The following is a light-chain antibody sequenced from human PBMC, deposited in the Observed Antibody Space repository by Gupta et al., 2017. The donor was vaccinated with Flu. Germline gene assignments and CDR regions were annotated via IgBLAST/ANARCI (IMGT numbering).Light chain of an antibody. CDR2: GNS. Sequence: QSVLTQPPSVSGAAAPRVTISCTGSSSNIGAGHDVHWYQQLPGAAPKLLIYGNSNRPSGVPDRFSGSKSGTSASLAISGLQAEDEGDYYCQSYGNSLSGYWVFGGGTKLTVL. J-gene: IGLJ3*02. V-gene: IGLV1-40*01. CDR1: SSNIGAGHD. CDR3: QSYGNSLSGYWV.